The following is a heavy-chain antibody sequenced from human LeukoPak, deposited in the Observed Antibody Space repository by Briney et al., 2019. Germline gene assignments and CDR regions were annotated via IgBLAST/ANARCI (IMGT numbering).Heavy chain of an antibody. CDR3: ARDQEGFDY. Sequence: ASVKVSCKASGGTFSSYAISWVRQAPGQGLEWMRGIIPIFGTANYAQKFQGRVTVTRDTSTSTVHMELSGLRSEDTAVYYCARDQEGFDYWGQGTLVTVSS. J-gene: IGHJ4*02. CDR2: IIPIFGTA. V-gene: IGHV1-69*05. CDR1: GGTFSSYA.